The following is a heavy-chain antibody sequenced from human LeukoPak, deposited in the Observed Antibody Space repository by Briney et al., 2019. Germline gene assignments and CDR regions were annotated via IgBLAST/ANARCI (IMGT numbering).Heavy chain of an antibody. CDR1: GFTFSSHG. CDR3: AGGDSGSYYFDY. CDR2: ISYAGSDK. J-gene: IGHJ4*02. Sequence: GGSLRLSCAASGFTFSSHGMHWVRQAPGKGLQWVAVISYAGSDKFYADSVKGRFTISRDNSKNTLFLQMSSLRAEDTAVYYCAGGDSGSYYFDYWGQGTLVTVSS. V-gene: IGHV3-30*03. D-gene: IGHD1-26*01.